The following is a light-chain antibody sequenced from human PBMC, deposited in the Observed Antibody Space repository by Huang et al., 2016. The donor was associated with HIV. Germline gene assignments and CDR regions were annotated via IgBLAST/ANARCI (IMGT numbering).Light chain of an antibody. CDR1: QSIREY. CDR2: SVS. V-gene: IGKV1-39*01. J-gene: IGKJ1*01. Sequence: DIQMTQFPSSLSASVGDRVTITCRASQSIREYLNWYQQKPGKAPKRLMHSVSSLQSGVPSRFSGSGSGTDFTLTITSLQPEDFATYYCQQSYNTTRTFGQGTRVETK. CDR3: QQSYNTTRT.